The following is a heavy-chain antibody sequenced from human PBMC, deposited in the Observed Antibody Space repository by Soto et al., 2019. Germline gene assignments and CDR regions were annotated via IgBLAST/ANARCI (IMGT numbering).Heavy chain of an antibody. CDR2: ISYDGSNK. V-gene: IGHV3-30*18. Sequence: PGGSLRLSCAASGFTFRSYGMHGVRQAPGKGLEWVAVISYDGSNKYYADSVKGRFTISRDNSKNTLYLQMNSLRAEDTAVYYSAKDYGKWLVPDYWGQGTLVTVSS. CDR3: AKDYGKWLVPDY. J-gene: IGHJ4*02. CDR1: GFTFRSYG. D-gene: IGHD6-19*01.